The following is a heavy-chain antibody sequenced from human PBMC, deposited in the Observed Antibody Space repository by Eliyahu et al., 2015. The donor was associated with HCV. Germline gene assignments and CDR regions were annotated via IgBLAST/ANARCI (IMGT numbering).Heavy chain of an antibody. J-gene: IGHJ4*02. CDR2: ISGSGGST. CDR1: GFTFSSYA. Sequence: DVQLLESEGGLVQPGGSLRLSCAASGFTFSSYAMSWVRQAPGKGREWVXTISGSGGSTYYADSVKGRFTISRDNSKNTLYLQMNSLRAEXAAVYYCAKPGVLPLAMFWAYWGQGTLVTVSS. V-gene: IGHV3-23*01. D-gene: IGHD3-10*02. CDR3: AKPGVLPLAMFWAY.